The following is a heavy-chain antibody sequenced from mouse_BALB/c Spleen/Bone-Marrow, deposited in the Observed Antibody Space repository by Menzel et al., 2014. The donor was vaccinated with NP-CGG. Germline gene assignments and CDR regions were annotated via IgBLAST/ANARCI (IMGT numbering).Heavy chain of an antibody. D-gene: IGHD2-2*01. Sequence: VQLQQSGAELVKPGASVKLFCTASGFNIEDTYVHWVKQRPEQGLEWIGRIDPANGNTKYDPKFQGKATVTSDTSSNTAYLHLNSLTSEDTAVYYCAEGYDSWFAYWGQGTLVTVSA. CDR3: AEGYDSWFAY. J-gene: IGHJ3*01. V-gene: IGHV14-3*02. CDR1: GFNIEDTY. CDR2: IDPANGNT.